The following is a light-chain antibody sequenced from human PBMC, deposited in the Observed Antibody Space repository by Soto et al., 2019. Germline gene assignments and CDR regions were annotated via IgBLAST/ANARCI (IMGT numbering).Light chain of an antibody. CDR1: SSDVGGYNY. V-gene: IGLV2-14*01. Sequence: QSVLTQPASVSGSPGQSITISCTGTSSDVGGYNYVSWYQQHPGKAPKLMIYDVSNRHSGVSNRFSGSKSGNMASLTISGLQAEDEADYYCSSYTSSSTLYVFGTGTKVTVL. J-gene: IGLJ1*01. CDR3: SSYTSSSTLYV. CDR2: DVS.